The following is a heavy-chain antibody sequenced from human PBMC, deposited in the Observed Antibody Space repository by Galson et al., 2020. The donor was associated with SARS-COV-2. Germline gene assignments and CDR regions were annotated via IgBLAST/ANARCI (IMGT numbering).Heavy chain of an antibody. CDR1: GFTFSSYG. CDR3: AKAPYGGNSRSPY. Sequence: GGSLRLSCAASGFTFSSYGMHWVRQAPGKGLEWVAVISYDGSNKYYADSVKGRFTISRDNSKNTLYLQMNSLRAEDTAVYYCAKAPYGGNSRSPYWGQGTLVTVSS. CDR2: ISYDGSNK. J-gene: IGHJ4*02. V-gene: IGHV3-30*18. D-gene: IGHD4-17*01.